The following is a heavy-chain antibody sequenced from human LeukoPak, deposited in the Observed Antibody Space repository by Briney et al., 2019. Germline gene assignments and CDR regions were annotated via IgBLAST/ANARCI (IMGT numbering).Heavy chain of an antibody. CDR2: ISSNGGST. D-gene: IGHD3-3*01. CDR3: ARGPFAYDFWSGYYEPPYY. J-gene: IGHJ4*02. Sequence: GGSLRLSCAASGFTFSSYGMHWVRQAPGKGLEYVSAISSNGGSTYYANSVKGRFTISRDNSKNTLYLQMGSLRAEDMAVYYCARGPFAYDFWSGYYEPPYYWGQGTLVTVSS. CDR1: GFTFSSYG. V-gene: IGHV3-64*01.